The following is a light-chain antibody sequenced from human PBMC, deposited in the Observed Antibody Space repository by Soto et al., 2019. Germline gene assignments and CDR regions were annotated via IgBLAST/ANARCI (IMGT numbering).Light chain of an antibody. J-gene: IGKJ5*01. Sequence: AIQLTQSPSSLSASVGDRVTITCRASQDIRGALAWYQQKPGKAPKLLIYDVSSLESGVPSRFSGSGSGTDFTFTISSRQPEDFATYYCQQFNVYPITFGQGTRLEIK. V-gene: IGKV1-13*02. CDR3: QQFNVYPIT. CDR2: DVS. CDR1: QDIRGA.